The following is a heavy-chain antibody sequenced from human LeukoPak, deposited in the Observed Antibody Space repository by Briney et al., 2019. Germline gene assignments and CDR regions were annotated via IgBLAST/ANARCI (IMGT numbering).Heavy chain of an antibody. CDR2: ISAYNGNT. V-gene: IGHV1-18*01. CDR3: ARALGYCSGGSCYSGFDY. D-gene: IGHD2-15*01. J-gene: IGHJ4*02. Sequence: ASVKVSCKASGYTFSNYGITWVRQAPGQGLEWMGWISAYNGNTNYAQKFQGRVTITTDESTSTAYMELSSLRSEDTAVYYCARALGYCSGGSCYSGFDYWGQGTLVTVSS. CDR1: GYTFSNYG.